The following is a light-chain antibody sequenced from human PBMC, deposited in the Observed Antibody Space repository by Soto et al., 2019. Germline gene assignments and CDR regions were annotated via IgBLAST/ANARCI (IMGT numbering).Light chain of an antibody. CDR3: ATWDDSLNGWV. V-gene: IGLV1-44*01. Sequence: QSVLTQPPSESGTPGQRVTISCSGSASNIGSNIVNWYQLLPGTAPKLLIYSHNQRPSGVPDRFSASKSGNSASLAISGLQSEDESDYYCATWDDSLNGWVFGGGTKLTVL. CDR2: SHN. CDR1: ASNIGSNI. J-gene: IGLJ3*02.